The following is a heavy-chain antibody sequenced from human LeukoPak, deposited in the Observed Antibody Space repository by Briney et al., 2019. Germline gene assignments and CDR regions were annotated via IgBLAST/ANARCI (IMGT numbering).Heavy chain of an antibody. CDR1: GGSISSSSYY. CDR3: ARLVTNIAAAGTPLYYFDY. CDR2: IYYSGST. D-gene: IGHD6-13*01. Sequence: SETLSLTCTVSGGSISSSSYYWGWIRQPPGKGLEWIGSIYYSGSTYYNPSLKSRVTISVDTSKNQFSLKLSSVTAADTAVYYCARLVTNIAAAGTPLYYFDYWGQGTLVTVSS. V-gene: IGHV4-39*07. J-gene: IGHJ4*02.